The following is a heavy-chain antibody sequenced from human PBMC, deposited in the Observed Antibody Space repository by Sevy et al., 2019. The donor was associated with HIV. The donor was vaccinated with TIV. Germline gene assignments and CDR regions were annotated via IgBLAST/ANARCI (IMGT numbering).Heavy chain of an antibody. CDR3: ASDGGVDTASPDAFDI. D-gene: IGHD5-18*01. Sequence: GGSLRLSCAASGFTFSSYAMHWVRQAPGKGLEWVAVISYDGSNKYYADSVKGRFTISRDNSKNRLYLQMNSLRAEDTAVYDCASDGGVDTASPDAFDIWGQGTMVTVSS. CDR2: ISYDGSNK. CDR1: GFTFSSYA. J-gene: IGHJ3*02. V-gene: IGHV3-30-3*01.